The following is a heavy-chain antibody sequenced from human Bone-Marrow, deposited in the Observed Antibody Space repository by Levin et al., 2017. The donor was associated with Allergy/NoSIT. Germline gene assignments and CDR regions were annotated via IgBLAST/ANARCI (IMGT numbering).Heavy chain of an antibody. D-gene: IGHD1-26*01. J-gene: IGHJ2*01. CDR3: ARPSGCDWYFEF. CDR1: GFSFNTYV. Sequence: GESLKISCAASGFSFNTYVIHWVRQAPGKGLEWVAVISDDGGKENFADSVKGRFTISRDNSNNTVFLQMNRLRAEDTAVYYCARPSGCDWYFEFWGRGTLVAVSS. V-gene: IGHV3-30-3*01. CDR2: ISDDGGKE.